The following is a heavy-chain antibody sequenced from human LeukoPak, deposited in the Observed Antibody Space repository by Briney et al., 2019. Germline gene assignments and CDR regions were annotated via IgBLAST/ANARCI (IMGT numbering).Heavy chain of an antibody. Sequence: ASVKVSCKASGYTFTGYYMHWVRQAPGQGLEWMGWISAYNGNTNYAQKLQGRVTMATDTSTSTAYMELRSLRSDDTAVYYCASHSQHSSGYYYWFDPWGQGTLVTVSS. CDR1: GYTFTGYY. V-gene: IGHV1-18*04. CDR3: ASHSQHSSGYYYWFDP. D-gene: IGHD3-22*01. CDR2: ISAYNGNT. J-gene: IGHJ5*02.